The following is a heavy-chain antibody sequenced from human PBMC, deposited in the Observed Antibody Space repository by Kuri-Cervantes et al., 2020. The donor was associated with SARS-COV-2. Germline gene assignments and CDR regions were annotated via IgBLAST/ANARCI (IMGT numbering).Heavy chain of an antibody. D-gene: IGHD6-25*01. Sequence: SETLSLTCAVSGYSISSGYYWGWIRQPPGKGLEWIGSIYHSGSTYYNPSLKSRVTTSVDTSKNQFSLKLSSVTAADTAVYYCARVGGALRRDFDYWGQGTLVTVSS. CDR2: IYHSGST. CDR1: GYSISSGYY. CDR3: ARVGGALRRDFDY. J-gene: IGHJ4*02. V-gene: IGHV4-38-2*01.